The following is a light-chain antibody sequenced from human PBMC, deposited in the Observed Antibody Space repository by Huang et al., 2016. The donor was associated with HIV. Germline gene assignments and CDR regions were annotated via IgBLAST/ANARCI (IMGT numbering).Light chain of an antibody. CDR2: DAS. CDR1: QTVHNN. CDR3: QCRATWHPIT. J-gene: IGKJ5*01. V-gene: IGKV3-11*01. Sequence: EIVLTQSPVSLSLSPGERATLSCSASQTVHNNVAWYQQTPGQAPRLLIYDASNRATGIPARFSGSGSGADFTLTISGLEPEDSAVYFCQCRATWHPITFGQGTRLEIK.